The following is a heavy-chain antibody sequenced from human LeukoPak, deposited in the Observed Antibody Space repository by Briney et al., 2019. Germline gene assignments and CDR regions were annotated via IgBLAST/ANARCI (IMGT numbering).Heavy chain of an antibody. CDR1: GFTFSSYA. CDR2: ISGSGGST. V-gene: IGHV3-23*01. Sequence: GGSLRLSCAASGFTFSSYAMSWVRQAPGKGLEWVSAISGSGGSTYYADSVKGRFTISRDNSKNTLYLQMNSLRAEDTAVYYCAKHLRDYYDSSGYYYAYNWLEPWGQGTLVTVSS. CDR3: AKHLRDYYDSSGYYYAYNWLEP. D-gene: IGHD3-22*01. J-gene: IGHJ5*02.